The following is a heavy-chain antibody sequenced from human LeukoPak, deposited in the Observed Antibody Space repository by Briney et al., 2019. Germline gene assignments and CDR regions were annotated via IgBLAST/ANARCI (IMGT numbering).Heavy chain of an antibody. Sequence: GGSLRLSCEASGFTFSNYSMNWVRQAPGKGLEWVPIIYSGGTTYYADSVKGRFTISRDNSKNTLYLQMSSLRAEDTAVYYCVIRGTTWGQGTLVTVSS. D-gene: IGHD1-14*01. CDR1: GFTFSNYS. V-gene: IGHV3-53*01. J-gene: IGHJ4*02. CDR2: IYSGGTT. CDR3: VIRGTT.